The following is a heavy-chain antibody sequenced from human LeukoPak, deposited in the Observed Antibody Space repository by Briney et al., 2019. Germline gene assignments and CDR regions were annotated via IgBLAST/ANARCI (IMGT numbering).Heavy chain of an antibody. J-gene: IGHJ4*02. V-gene: IGHV4-59*01. CDR1: GGSISSYY. D-gene: IGHD3-22*01. CDR3: ARVTGYMIEDYFDY. CDR2: IYYSGST. Sequence: PSETLSLTCTVSGGSISSYYWSWIRQPPGKGLEWIGYIYYSGSTNYNPSLKSRVTISVDTSKNQFSLRLSSVTAADTAVYYCARVTGYMIEDYFDYGGQGTLVTVSS.